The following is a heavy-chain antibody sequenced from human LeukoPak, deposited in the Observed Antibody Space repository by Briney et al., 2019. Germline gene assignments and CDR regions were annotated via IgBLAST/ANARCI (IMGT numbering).Heavy chain of an antibody. CDR1: GYTFTSYG. Sequence: ASVKVSCKASGYTFTSYGISWVRQAPGQGLEWMGWIRAYNGNTNYAQKLQGRVTMTTDTSTSTAYMELRSLRSDDTAVYYCARNSYYYYYMDVWGKGTTVTVSS. CDR2: IRAYNGNT. D-gene: IGHD4-23*01. J-gene: IGHJ6*03. V-gene: IGHV1-18*01. CDR3: ARNSYYYYYMDV.